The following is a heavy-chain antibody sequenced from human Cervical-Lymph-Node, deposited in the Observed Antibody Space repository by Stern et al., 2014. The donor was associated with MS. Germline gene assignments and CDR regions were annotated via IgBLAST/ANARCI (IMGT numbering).Heavy chain of an antibody. CDR2: IIPIFGTA. CDR1: GGTFRSYA. Sequence: MQLVESGAEVFNPGPSVKVSGKVSGGTFRSYAISWVRQAPGQGLEWMGGIIPIFGTANYAQKFQGRVTITADESTSTAYMELSSLRSEDTAVYYCALKWELLPSSGFDPWGQGTLVTVSS. D-gene: IGHD1-26*01. J-gene: IGHJ5*02. V-gene: IGHV1-69*01. CDR3: ALKWELLPSSGFDP.